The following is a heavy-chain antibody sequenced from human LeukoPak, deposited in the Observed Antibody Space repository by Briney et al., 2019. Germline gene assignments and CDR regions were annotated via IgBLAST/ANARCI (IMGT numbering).Heavy chain of an antibody. Sequence: GASVKVSCKASGGTFSSYAISWVRQAPGQGLEWMGGIIPIFGTANYARKFQGRVTITADESTSTAYMELSSLRSEDTAVYYCARASAYGGNPDYYYYYYMDVWGKGTTVTVSS. D-gene: IGHD4-23*01. V-gene: IGHV1-69*13. CDR1: GGTFSSYA. CDR3: ARASAYGGNPDYYYYYYMDV. J-gene: IGHJ6*03. CDR2: IIPIFGTA.